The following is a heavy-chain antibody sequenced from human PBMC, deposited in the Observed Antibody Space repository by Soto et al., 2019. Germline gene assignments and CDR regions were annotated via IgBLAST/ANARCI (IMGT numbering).Heavy chain of an antibody. J-gene: IGHJ6*02. CDR3: VRDWSTFWGMDV. Sequence: GGSLRLSCAAAGFTFSTYWMNWVRQAPGKGLEWVANIKQDGSDKYYVDSVKGRFAISRDNAKDSLFLQMNNLRAEDTAVYYCVRDWSTFWGMDVWGQGTTVTGSS. CDR2: IKQDGSDK. CDR1: GFTFSTYW. V-gene: IGHV3-7*01.